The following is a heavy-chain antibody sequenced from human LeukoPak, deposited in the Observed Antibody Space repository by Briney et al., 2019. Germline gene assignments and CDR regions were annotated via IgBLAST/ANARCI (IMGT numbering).Heavy chain of an antibody. J-gene: IGHJ4*02. CDR3: AKVLGYGDYATFDY. Sequence: GGSLRLSCAASGFTFSSYAMGWVRQAPGKGLEWVSAISGSGGSTYYADSVKGRFTISRDNSKNTLYLQMNSLRAEGTAVYYCAKVLGYGDYATFDYWGQGTLVTVSS. V-gene: IGHV3-23*01. CDR1: GFTFSSYA. CDR2: ISGSGGST. D-gene: IGHD4-17*01.